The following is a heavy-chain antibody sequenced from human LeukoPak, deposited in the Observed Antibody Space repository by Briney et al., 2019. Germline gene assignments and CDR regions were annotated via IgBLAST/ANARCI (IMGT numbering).Heavy chain of an antibody. J-gene: IGHJ4*02. Sequence: GGSLRLSCAASGFVVSSNYMNWVRQAPGKGLEWVSFIHNDGSTFYADSVKGRFTISRDNSKNTLYLQMNSLRAEDTAVYYCAKSTDTATFDYWGQGTLVTVS. CDR1: GFVVSSNY. D-gene: IGHD5-18*01. CDR2: IHNDGST. CDR3: AKSTDTATFDY. V-gene: IGHV3-53*01.